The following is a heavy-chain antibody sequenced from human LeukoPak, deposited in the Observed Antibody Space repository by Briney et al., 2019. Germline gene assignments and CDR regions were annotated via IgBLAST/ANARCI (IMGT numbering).Heavy chain of an antibody. Sequence: ASVKVSCKASGYTFTSYGISWVRQAPGQGLEWMGWISAYNGNTNYAQKLQGRVTMTTDTSTSTAYMELRSLRSDDTAVYYCARLPHYGILTGYYISGFDYWGQGTLVTVSS. CDR2: ISAYNGNT. CDR1: GYTFTSYG. CDR3: ARLPHYGILTGYYISGFDY. D-gene: IGHD3-9*01. J-gene: IGHJ4*02. V-gene: IGHV1-18*04.